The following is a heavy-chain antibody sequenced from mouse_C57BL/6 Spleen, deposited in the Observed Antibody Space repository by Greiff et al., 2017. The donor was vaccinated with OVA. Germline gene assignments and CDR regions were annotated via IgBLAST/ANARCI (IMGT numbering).Heavy chain of an antibody. D-gene: IGHD2-4*01. CDR1: GFTFSSYT. CDR2: ISGGGGNT. Sequence: EVMLVESGGGLVKPGGSLKLSCAASGFTFSSYTLSWVRQTPEKRLEWVATISGGGGNTYYPDSVKGRFTIARDNAKNTLYLQMSSLRSEDTAVYYCARPYDYGYFDYWGQGTTLTVSS. V-gene: IGHV5-9*01. CDR3: ARPYDYGYFDY. J-gene: IGHJ2*01.